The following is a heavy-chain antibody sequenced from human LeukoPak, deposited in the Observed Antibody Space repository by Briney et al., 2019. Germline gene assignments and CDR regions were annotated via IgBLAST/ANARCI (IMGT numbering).Heavy chain of an antibody. J-gene: IGHJ4*02. CDR1: GFTFSEYA. D-gene: IGHD5-12*01. CDR3: ARGVATEVDYIDY. Sequence: PGRSLRLSCAASGFTFSEYAMHWVRQAPGKGLEWVAVLSYGGTNKYCADSGKGRFTISRDNSKKTMFLKMNSRRAEDTAVYYCARGVATEVDYIDYWSQGTLVTV. V-gene: IGHV3-30-3*01. CDR2: LSYGGTNK.